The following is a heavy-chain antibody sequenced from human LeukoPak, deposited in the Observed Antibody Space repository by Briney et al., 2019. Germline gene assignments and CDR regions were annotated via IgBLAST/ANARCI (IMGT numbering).Heavy chain of an antibody. CDR3: AKDRDDYVWGSYLGAFDI. Sequence: GGSLRLSCAASGFTFSSYGMSWFRQPPGKGLEWVSLISGSGGSTYYADSVKGRFTISRDNSKNTLYLQMNSLTAEDTAVFYCAKDRDDYVWGSYLGAFDIWGQGTMVTVSS. J-gene: IGHJ3*02. CDR1: GFTFSSYG. CDR2: ISGSGGST. D-gene: IGHD3-16*01. V-gene: IGHV3-23*01.